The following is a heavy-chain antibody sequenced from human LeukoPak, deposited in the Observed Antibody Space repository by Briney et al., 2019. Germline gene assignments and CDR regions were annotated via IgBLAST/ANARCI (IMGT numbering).Heavy chain of an antibody. Sequence: SETLSLTCTVSGGSLSSYYWSWIRQPLGKGLEWIGFIYYSGTTKYNPSLRSRVTISLDTSKNQFSLKLNSVTAADTAVYYCARSYDSRGYYYYGMDVWGQGTTVTVSS. D-gene: IGHD3-22*01. J-gene: IGHJ6*02. CDR3: ARSYDSRGYYYYGMDV. CDR2: IYYSGTT. CDR1: GGSLSSYY. V-gene: IGHV4-59*01.